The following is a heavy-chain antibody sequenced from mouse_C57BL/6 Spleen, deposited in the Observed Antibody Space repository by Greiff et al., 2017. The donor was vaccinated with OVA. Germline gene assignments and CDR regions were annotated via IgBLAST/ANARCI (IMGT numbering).Heavy chain of an antibody. D-gene: IGHD2-12*01. V-gene: IGHV1-64*01. CDR3: ARWYSYDRYWYIDV. CDR2: IHPNSGST. CDR1: GYTFTSYW. J-gene: IGHJ1*03. Sequence: QVQLQQPGAELVKPGASVKLSCKASGYTFTSYWMHWVKQRPGQGLEWIGMIHPNSGSTNYNEKFKSKATLTVDKSSSTAYIQLRSLTSEDSAVYYCARWYSYDRYWYIDVWGTGTTVTVSS.